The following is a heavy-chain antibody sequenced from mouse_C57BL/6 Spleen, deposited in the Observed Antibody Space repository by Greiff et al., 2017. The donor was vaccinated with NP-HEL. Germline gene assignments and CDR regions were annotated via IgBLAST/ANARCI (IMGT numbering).Heavy chain of an antibody. CDR2: IYPSDSET. CDR1: GYTFTSYW. Sequence: QVQLKQPGAELVRPGSSVKLSCKASGYTFTSYWMDWVKQRPGQGLEWIGNIYPSDSETHYNQKFKDKATLTVDKSSSTAYMQLSSLTSEDSAVYYCARSGVYYGNYAWFAYWGQGTLVTVSA. CDR3: ARSGVYYGNYAWFAY. V-gene: IGHV1-61*01. J-gene: IGHJ3*01. D-gene: IGHD2-1*01.